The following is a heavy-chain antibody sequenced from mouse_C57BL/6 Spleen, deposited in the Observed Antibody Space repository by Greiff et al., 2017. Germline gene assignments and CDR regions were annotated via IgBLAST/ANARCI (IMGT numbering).Heavy chain of an antibody. Sequence: VQLQQPGAELVMPGASVKLSCKASGYTFTSYWMHWVKQRPGQGLEWIGEIDPSDSYTNYNQKFKGKSTLTVDKSSSTAYMQLSSLTSEDSAVYYCARRDYEYLLFAYWGQGTLVTVSA. CDR1: GYTFTSYW. V-gene: IGHV1-69*01. D-gene: IGHD2-4*01. J-gene: IGHJ3*01. CDR2: IDPSDSYT. CDR3: ARRDYEYLLFAY.